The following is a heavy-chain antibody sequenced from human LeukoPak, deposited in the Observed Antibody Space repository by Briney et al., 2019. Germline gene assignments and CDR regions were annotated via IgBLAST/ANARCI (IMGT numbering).Heavy chain of an antibody. Sequence: SETLSLTCTVSGDSVSSTTYYWGWIRHPPGKGLEWIGNIYSTGSAYYNPSLKSRVSISVDTSRNEFSLKMRSVTAADTSVYYCARLKKGRYFDYMFDYWGQGTLVTVSS. D-gene: IGHD3-9*01. CDR2: IYSTGSA. V-gene: IGHV4-39*01. J-gene: IGHJ4*02. CDR1: GDSVSSTTYY. CDR3: ARLKKGRYFDYMFDY.